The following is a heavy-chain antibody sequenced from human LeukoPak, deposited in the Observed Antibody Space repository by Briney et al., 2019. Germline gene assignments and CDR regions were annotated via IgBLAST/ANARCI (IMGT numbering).Heavy chain of an antibody. Sequence: PGGSLRLSCAASGFTYDDYGMSWVRQAPGKGLEWVSGINWNGGSTGYADSVKGRFTISRDNAKNSLYLQMNSLRAEDTALYYCARDSSSSYYFDYWGQGTLVTVSS. D-gene: IGHD6-13*01. V-gene: IGHV3-20*04. CDR1: GFTYDDYG. J-gene: IGHJ4*02. CDR2: INWNGGST. CDR3: ARDSSSSYYFDY.